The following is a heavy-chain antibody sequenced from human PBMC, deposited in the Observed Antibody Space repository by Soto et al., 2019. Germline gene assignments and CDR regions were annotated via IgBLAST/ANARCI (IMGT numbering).Heavy chain of an antibody. D-gene: IGHD3-10*01. V-gene: IGHV4-59*01. CDR2: IDYSGST. CDR1: GGSISSYF. J-gene: IGHJ4*02. CDR3: ARGRGGGSGSFIAPIDY. Sequence: SETLSLTCIVSGGSISSYFWSWIRQPPGKGLEWIGYIDYSGSTNYNPSLKSRVTISVDTSKNQFSLKLNSVTAADTGVYYCARGRGGGSGSFIAPIDYWGQGTLVTVSS.